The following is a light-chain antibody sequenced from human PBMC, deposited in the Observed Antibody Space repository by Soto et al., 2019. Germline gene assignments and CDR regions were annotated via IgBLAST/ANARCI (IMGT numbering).Light chain of an antibody. CDR1: PSISSN. CDR3: QQYNNLPPDT. V-gene: IGKV3-15*01. Sequence: EIVMTQSPATLSVSPGERATLSCRASPSISSNLAWYQQKPGQAPRLLIYGASTSATGIPARFSGSGSGTDFTLTIISLQSEDFAVYYCQQYNNLPPDTFGPGTKVDIK. CDR2: GAS. J-gene: IGKJ3*01.